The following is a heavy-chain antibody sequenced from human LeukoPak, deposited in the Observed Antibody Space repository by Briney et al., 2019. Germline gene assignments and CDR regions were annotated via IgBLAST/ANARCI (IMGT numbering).Heavy chain of an antibody. CDR3: ARGCSSTSCYTRNWFDP. CDR2: INPNSGGT. V-gene: IGHV1-2*02. Sequence: ASVKVSCKASGYTFTGYYMHWVRQAPGQGLEWMGWINPNSGGTNYAQKFQGGVTMTRDTSISTAYMELSRLRSDDTAVYYCARGCSSTSCYTRNWFDPWGQGTLVTVSS. CDR1: GYTFTGYY. J-gene: IGHJ5*02. D-gene: IGHD2-2*02.